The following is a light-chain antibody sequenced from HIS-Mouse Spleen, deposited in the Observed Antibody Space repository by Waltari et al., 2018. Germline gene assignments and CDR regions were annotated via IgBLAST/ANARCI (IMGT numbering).Light chain of an antibody. V-gene: IGLV3-25*03. Sequence: SYELTQPPSVSVSPGQTARITCPGDALPKQYAYWYQQKPGQAPVLVIYNDSERPSGIPERFSGSSSGTTVTLTISGVQAEDEADYYCQSADSSGTGWVFGGGTKLTVL. CDR2: NDS. J-gene: IGLJ3*02. CDR1: ALPKQY. CDR3: QSADSSGTGWV.